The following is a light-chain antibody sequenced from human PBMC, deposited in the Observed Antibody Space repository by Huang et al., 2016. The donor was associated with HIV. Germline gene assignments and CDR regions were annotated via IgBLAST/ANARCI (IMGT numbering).Light chain of an antibody. Sequence: ENLMTQSPSTLSVSPGDSATLSCRASQSVFKNFAWYQQKPGQAPKLLIDGSSTRAAGIPARVSGSGSGTDFTLTISSLQSEDFAVYYCQQYNTSPRTFGQGTKVEV. CDR2: GSS. CDR1: QSVFKN. CDR3: QQYNTSPRT. V-gene: IGKV3-15*01. J-gene: IGKJ1*01.